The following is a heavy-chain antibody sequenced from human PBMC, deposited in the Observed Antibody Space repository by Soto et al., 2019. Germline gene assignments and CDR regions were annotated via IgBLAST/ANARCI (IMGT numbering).Heavy chain of an antibody. D-gene: IGHD3-22*01. CDR3: ARLSDYSDRSAYLLDN. V-gene: IGHV2-5*02. Sequence: QITLKESGPTLVKPTQTLTLTCTFSGFALTSRRVGVGWIRQPPGKALEWLAVIYWDDDKRYSPSLKSRLTNTKETPKNQVVLTLNNMDPVDTATYYCARLSDYSDRSAYLLDNWGQGTLVTVSS. CDR2: IYWDDDK. J-gene: IGHJ4*02. CDR1: GFALTSRRVG.